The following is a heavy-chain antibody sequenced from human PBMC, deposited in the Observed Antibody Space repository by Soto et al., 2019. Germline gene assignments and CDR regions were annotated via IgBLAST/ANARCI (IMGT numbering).Heavy chain of an antibody. CDR2: ISSSAGSI. CDR1: GFTVSSYD. CDR3: ARDRSSSWSDNWFDP. V-gene: IGHV3-48*03. J-gene: IGHJ5*02. D-gene: IGHD6-13*01. Sequence: XESLRLSGAASGFTVSSYDMNWVRQAPGKGLEWISYISSSAGSIYYADSVKGRFTISRDNAKNSLYLQMNSLRAEDTAIYYCARDRSSSWSDNWFDPWGLGTLVTVSS.